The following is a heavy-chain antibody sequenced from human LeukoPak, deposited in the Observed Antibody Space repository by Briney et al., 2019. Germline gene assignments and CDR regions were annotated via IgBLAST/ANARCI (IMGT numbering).Heavy chain of an antibody. CDR2: IYIGGST. CDR1: GFPVNSNY. V-gene: IGHV3-66*01. D-gene: IGHD2-8*01. J-gene: IGHJ4*02. Sequence: GGSLRLSCAASGFPVNSNYMTWVRQAPGKGLEGVSVIYIGGSTYYADSVKGRFIISRDNSSNTVYLQINSLRAEDTAVYYCARGDCTTTTWNVPDYFHYWGQGTLVTVSS. CDR3: ARGDCTTTTWNVPDYFHY.